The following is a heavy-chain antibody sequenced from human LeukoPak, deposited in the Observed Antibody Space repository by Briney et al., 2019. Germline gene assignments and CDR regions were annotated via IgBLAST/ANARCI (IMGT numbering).Heavy chain of an antibody. CDR1: GGSFSGYY. CDR3: ARHRGDFGDSRGNFDS. J-gene: IGHJ4*02. CDR2: IYHSGST. D-gene: IGHD4-17*01. Sequence: PSETLSLTCGVFGGSFSGYYWSWIRQPPGKGLEWIGNIYHSGSTYYTPSLKSRVTISVDTSKNQFSLNLSSVTAADTAVYYCARHRGDFGDSRGNFDSWGQGTLVTVSS. V-gene: IGHV4-34*01.